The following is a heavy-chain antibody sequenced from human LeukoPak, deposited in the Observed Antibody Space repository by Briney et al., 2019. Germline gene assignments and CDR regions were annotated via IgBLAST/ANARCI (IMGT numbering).Heavy chain of an antibody. J-gene: IGHJ6*03. V-gene: IGHV4-61*09. Sequence: SETLSLTCTVSGGSISSGSYYWSWIRQPAGKGLEFIGHIYSSGSTHYNPPLKSRVTISVDTSKNQISLKLSSMTAADTAVYYCARVGGDYSYYYMDVWGKGTSVTVSS. CDR1: GGSISSGSYY. D-gene: IGHD2-21*01. CDR3: ARVGGDYSYYYMDV. CDR2: IYSSGST.